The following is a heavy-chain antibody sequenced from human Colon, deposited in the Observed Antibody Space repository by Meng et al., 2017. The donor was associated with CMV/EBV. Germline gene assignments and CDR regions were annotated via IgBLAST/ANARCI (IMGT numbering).Heavy chain of an antibody. CDR1: GFSVSENY. Sequence: GGSLRFSCGAASGFSVSENYMNWVRQAPGKGLEWVSVIYGGGTTHYADSVKGRFTISRDNSKNTLFLQMDSLRAEDTAVYYCAGESGVPNGMDVWGQGTTVTVSS. D-gene: IGHD2-2*01. V-gene: IGHV3-53*01. CDR3: AGESGVPNGMDV. CDR2: IYGGGTT. J-gene: IGHJ6*02.